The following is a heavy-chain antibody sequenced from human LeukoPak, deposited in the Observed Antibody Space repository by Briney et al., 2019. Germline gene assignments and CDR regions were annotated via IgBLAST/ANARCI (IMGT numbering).Heavy chain of an antibody. CDR3: ARRWNYGRNYYIDV. CDR1: GGSFSNYY. J-gene: IGHJ6*03. CDR2: INDNGRI. D-gene: IGHD1-7*01. Sequence: SETLSLTCAVYGGSFSNYYWSWVRQTPGKGMEWIGEINDNGRINYNPSLMSRVTVSVDTSKNQFSLRLTSVTATDTAVYYCARRWNYGRNYYIDVWGKGATVSVSS. V-gene: IGHV4-34*01.